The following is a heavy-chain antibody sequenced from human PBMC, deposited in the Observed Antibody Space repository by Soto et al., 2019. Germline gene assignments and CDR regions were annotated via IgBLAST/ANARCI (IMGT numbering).Heavy chain of an antibody. D-gene: IGHD2-15*01. CDR1: GFTFDDYA. V-gene: IGHV3-9*01. Sequence: EVQLVESGGGLVQAGTSLRLSCAASGFTFDDYAMDWVRQAPGKGLEWVSSLSWNSGRIGYADSVKGRFSISRDNAKNSLYLQLNSLRPEDTAFYYCTKGPCSDGGCYFDSWGQGTLVTVSS. CDR2: LSWNSGRI. CDR3: TKGPCSDGGCYFDS. J-gene: IGHJ5*01.